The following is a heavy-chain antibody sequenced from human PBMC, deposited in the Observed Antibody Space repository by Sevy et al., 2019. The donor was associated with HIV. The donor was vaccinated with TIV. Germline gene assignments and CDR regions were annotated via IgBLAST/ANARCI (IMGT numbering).Heavy chain of an antibody. CDR1: GGSISGYY. J-gene: IGHJ5*02. CDR2: IYNVGDT. Sequence: SETLSLTCTVSGGSISGYYWSWIRQSPGKGLEWIGYIYNVGDTRYNPSLKSRVTISMATSKNQFSLHLNSVTAADTAVNYCARRVPALAGNWFDPWGQGTLVTVSS. CDR3: ARRVPALAGNWFDP. V-gene: IGHV4-59*01.